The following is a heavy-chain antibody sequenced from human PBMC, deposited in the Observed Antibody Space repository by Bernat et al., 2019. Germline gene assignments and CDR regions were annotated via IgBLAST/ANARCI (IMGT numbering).Heavy chain of an antibody. CDR3: ARDRAYGSGSYYNGIFSGDWFDP. CDR2: INPSGGST. J-gene: IGHJ5*02. CDR1: GYTFTSYY. D-gene: IGHD3-10*01. V-gene: IGHV1-46*03. Sequence: QVQLVQSGAEVKKPGASVKVSCKASGYTFTSYYMHWVRQAPGQGLEWMGIINPSGGSTSYAQKFQGRVTMTRDTSTSTVYMELSSLRSEDTAVYYCARDRAYGSGSYYNGIFSGDWFDPWGQGTLVTVSS.